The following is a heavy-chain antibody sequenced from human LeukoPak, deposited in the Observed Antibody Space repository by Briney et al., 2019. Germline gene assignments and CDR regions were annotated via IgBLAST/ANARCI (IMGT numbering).Heavy chain of an antibody. J-gene: IGHJ2*01. CDR3: ARSTVTTYYYWYFGL. Sequence: GGSLRLSCAASGFTFSSYWMHWVRQAPGKGLVWVSRINSDGSSTSYADSVKGRFTISRDNAKNTVYLQMNSLRAEDTAVYYCARSTVTTYYYWYFGLWGRGTLVTVSS. V-gene: IGHV3-74*01. CDR2: INSDGSST. D-gene: IGHD4-17*01. CDR1: GFTFSSYW.